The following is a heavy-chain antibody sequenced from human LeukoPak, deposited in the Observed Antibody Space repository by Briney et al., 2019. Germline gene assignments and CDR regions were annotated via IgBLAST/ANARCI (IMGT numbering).Heavy chain of an antibody. Sequence: SETLSLTCAVSGYSISSGYYWGGIRQPPGKGLEWIGSIYHSGSTYYNPSLKSRVPISVDTFKNQFSLKLRSVAAADPAVYYCARFRLWLHDIDYWGQGTLVTVSS. D-gene: IGHD5-18*01. CDR1: GYSISSGYY. CDR3: ARFRLWLHDIDY. V-gene: IGHV4-38-2*01. CDR2: IYHSGST. J-gene: IGHJ4*02.